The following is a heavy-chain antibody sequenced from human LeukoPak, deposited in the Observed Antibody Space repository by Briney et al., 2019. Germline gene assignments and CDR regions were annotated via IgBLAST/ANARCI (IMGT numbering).Heavy chain of an antibody. J-gene: IGHJ4*02. CDR2: IYPGDSDT. CDR3: ARPYSTGWYPFDY. CDR1: GYSFTSYW. V-gene: IGHV5-51*01. D-gene: IGHD6-19*01. Sequence: PGESLQISCKVSGYSFTSYWIGWVRQLPGKGLEWMGIIYPGDSDTRYSPSFQGQVTISADKSSSTTYLQWSTLKASDTAMYYCARPYSTGWYPFDYWGQGTLVTVSS.